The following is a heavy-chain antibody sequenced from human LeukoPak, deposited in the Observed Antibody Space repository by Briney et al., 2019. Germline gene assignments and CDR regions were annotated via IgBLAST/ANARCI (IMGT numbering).Heavy chain of an antibody. CDR2: IYPADSDT. V-gene: IGHV5-51*01. CDR1: GYSFPTYW. CDR3: ARLLGYSADY. D-gene: IGHD2-15*01. Sequence: GGSLKISRKGSGYSFPTYWIGWVRQMPGEGLEWMGIIYPADSDTRYSPSFQGQVTISADKSISTAYLQWSSLKASDSAIYYCARLLGYSADYWGQGTLVTVSS. J-gene: IGHJ4*02.